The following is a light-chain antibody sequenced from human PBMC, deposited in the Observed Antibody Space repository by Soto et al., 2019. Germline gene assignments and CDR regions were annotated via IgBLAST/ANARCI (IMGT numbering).Light chain of an antibody. V-gene: IGLV2-23*02. CDR2: EVS. CDR3: CSYAGSSTPYV. CDR1: SSDVGSYNL. J-gene: IGLJ1*01. Sequence: QLVLTQPASVSGSPGQSITISCTGTSSDVGSYNLVSWYQQHPGKAPKLMIYEVSKRPSGVSNRFSGSESGNTASLTISGLQAEDEADYYCCSYAGSSTPYVFGTGTKLTVL.